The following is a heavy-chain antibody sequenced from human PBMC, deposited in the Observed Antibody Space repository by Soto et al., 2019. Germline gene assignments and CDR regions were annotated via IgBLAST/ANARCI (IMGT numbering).Heavy chain of an antibody. V-gene: IGHV1-69*01. Sequence: QVQLVQSGAEVKKPGSSVKVSCKASGGTFSSYAISWVRQAPGQGLEWMGGIIPISGTANYAQKFQGRVTITADESTSTVYMELSSLRSEDTAVYFCARSQGSSTSLEIYYYYYYGMDVWGQGPTVNVSS. CDR3: ARSQGSSTSLEIYYYYYYGMDV. D-gene: IGHD2-2*01. J-gene: IGHJ6*02. CDR2: IIPISGTA. CDR1: GGTFSSYA.